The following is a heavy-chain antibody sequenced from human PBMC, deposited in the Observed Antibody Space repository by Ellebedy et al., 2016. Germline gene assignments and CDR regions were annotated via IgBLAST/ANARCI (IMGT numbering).Heavy chain of an antibody. D-gene: IGHD1-26*01. V-gene: IGHV6-1*01. J-gene: IGHJ4*02. CDR3: ARWDHYGSYFDY. CDR1: EDSVSSNSAA. CDR2: IYYRSKWYN. Sequence: SETLSLXCAISEDSVSSNSAAWNWIRQSPSRGLEWLGRIYYRSKWYNDYAVSVRSRVSINPDTSKNQFSLQMNSVTPEDTAVYYCARWDHYGSYFDYWGQGALVTVSS.